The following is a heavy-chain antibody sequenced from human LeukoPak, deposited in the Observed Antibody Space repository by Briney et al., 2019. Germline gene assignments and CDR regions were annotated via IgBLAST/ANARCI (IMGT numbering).Heavy chain of an antibody. V-gene: IGHV1-18*01. J-gene: IGHJ4*02. CDR3: ARDLAVAGAGFDY. CDR1: GYTFNIYG. Sequence: ASVKVSCKASGYTFNIYGISWVRQAPGQGLEWMGWISVYNGNTNYAQKLQGRVTITKDTSTSTAYMELRSLRSDDTAVYYCARDLAVAGAGFDYWGQGTLVTDSS. CDR2: ISVYNGNT. D-gene: IGHD6-19*01.